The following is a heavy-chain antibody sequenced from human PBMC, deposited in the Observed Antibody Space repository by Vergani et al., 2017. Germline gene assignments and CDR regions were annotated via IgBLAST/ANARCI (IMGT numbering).Heavy chain of an antibody. V-gene: IGHV3-30*18. J-gene: IGHJ4*02. Sequence: VQLVESGGGVVQPGRSLRLSCAASGFTFSSYGMHWVRQAPGKGLGWVAVISYDGSNKYYADSVKGRFTISRDNSKNTLYLQMNSLRAEDTAVYYCAKDLSGVVVPAAIQPSFDYWGQGTLVTVSS. D-gene: IGHD2-2*02. CDR2: ISYDGSNK. CDR1: GFTFSSYG. CDR3: AKDLSGVVVPAAIQPSFDY.